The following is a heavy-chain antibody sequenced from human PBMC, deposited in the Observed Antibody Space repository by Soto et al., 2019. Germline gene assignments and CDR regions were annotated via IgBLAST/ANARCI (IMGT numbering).Heavy chain of an antibody. D-gene: IGHD2-15*01. CDR3: AKDKAVVAATPEYYFAY. Sequence: GGSLRLSCAASGFTFSSYGMHWARQAPGKGLEWVAVISYDGSNKYYADSVKGRFTISRDNSKNTLYLQMNSLRAEDTAVYYCAKDKAVVAATPEYYFAYWGQGTLVTVSS. CDR2: ISYDGSNK. CDR1: GFTFSSYG. J-gene: IGHJ4*02. V-gene: IGHV3-30*18.